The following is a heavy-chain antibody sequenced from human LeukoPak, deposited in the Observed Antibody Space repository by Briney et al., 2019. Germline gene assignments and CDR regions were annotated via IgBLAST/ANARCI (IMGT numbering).Heavy chain of an antibody. V-gene: IGHV5-51*01. Sequence: GESLKISCQGSGYSFTNYWIGWVRTMPGKGLEWMGIIYPGDSDTRYSPSFQGQVTISADKSISTAYLQWSSLKASDTAMYYCARQTPYCSSASCPFDYWGQGTLVTVSS. D-gene: IGHD2-2*01. CDR2: IYPGDSDT. CDR1: GYSFTNYW. CDR3: ARQTPYCSSASCPFDY. J-gene: IGHJ4*02.